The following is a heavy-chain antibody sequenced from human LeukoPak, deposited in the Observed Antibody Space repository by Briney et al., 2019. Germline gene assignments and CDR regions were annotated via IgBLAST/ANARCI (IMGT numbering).Heavy chain of an antibody. CDR2: IKQDGSEK. J-gene: IGHJ4*02. D-gene: IGHD2-2*01. CDR3: ARGRSLIVVVPAARLYFDY. V-gene: IGHV3-7*01. CDR1: GFTFSSYW. Sequence: GGSLRLSCAASGFTFSSYWMSWVRQAPGKGLEWVANIKQDGSEKYYVDSVKGRFTISRDNAKNSLYLQMNSLRAEDTAVYYCARGRSLIVVVPAARLYFDYWGQGTLVTVSS.